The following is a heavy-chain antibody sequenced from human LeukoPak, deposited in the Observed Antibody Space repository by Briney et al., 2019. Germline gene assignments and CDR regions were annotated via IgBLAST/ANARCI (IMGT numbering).Heavy chain of an antibody. V-gene: IGHV3-48*01. CDR3: ARGPYGDYDSYYGVDV. Sequence: GGSLRLSCAASGFIFSTYSMTWVRQAPVKGLEWVSYISSSRTTTFYTDSVKGRFTISRDNAKNSLYLQMNSLRVEDTAVYYCARGPYGDYDSYYGVDVWGQGTTVTVS. D-gene: IGHD4-17*01. CDR2: ISSSRTTT. J-gene: IGHJ6*02. CDR1: GFIFSTYS.